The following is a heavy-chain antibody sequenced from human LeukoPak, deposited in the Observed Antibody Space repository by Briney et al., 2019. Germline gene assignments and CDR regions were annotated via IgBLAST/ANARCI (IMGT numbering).Heavy chain of an antibody. CDR3: ARGGWDNWFDP. CDR1: GYIFPSYG. V-gene: IGHV1-18*01. J-gene: IGHJ5*02. D-gene: IGHD1-26*01. CDR2: ISAYNGNT. Sequence: ASVKVSCKASGYIFPSYGISWVRQAPGQGLEWMGWISAYNGNTYYAQRLQGRVTMTTDTSTSTAYMDLRSLRSDETAVYYCARGGWDNWFDPWGQGTLVTVSS.